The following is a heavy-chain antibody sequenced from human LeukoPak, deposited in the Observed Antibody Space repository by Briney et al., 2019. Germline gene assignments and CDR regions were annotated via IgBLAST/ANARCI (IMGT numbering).Heavy chain of an antibody. CDR2: INHSGST. CDR3: TRGGSGEYPGAFDI. D-gene: IGHD6-6*01. CDR1: GGSFSGYY. J-gene: IGHJ3*02. V-gene: IGHV4-34*01. Sequence: SETLSLTCAVYGGSFSGYYWSWIRQPPGKGLEWIGEINHSGSTNYNPSLKSRVTISVDTSKNQFSLKLSSVTAADTAVYYCTRGGSGEYPGAFDIWGQGTMVTVSS.